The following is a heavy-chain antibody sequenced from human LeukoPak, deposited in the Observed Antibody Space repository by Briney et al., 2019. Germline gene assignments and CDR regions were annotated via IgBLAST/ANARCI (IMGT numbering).Heavy chain of an antibody. J-gene: IGHJ3*02. CDR3: ARLLYAITAFDI. V-gene: IGHV3-7*01. CDR2: IKQDGSEK. Sequence: GGSLRLSCAASGFTFSSYWMSWVRQAPGKGLEWVANIKQDGSEKYYVDSVKDRFTISRDNDKNSLYLQMNSLRAEDTAVYYCARLLYAITAFDIWGQGTMVTVSS. D-gene: IGHD2-8*01. CDR1: GFTFSSYW.